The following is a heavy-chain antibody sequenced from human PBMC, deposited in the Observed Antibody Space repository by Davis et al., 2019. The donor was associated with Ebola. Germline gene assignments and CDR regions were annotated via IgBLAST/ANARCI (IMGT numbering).Heavy chain of an antibody. V-gene: IGHV4-31*03. CDR2: IYYSGST. Sequence: PSETLSLTCTVSGGSISSGGYYWSWIRQHPGKGLEWIGYIYYSGSTYYNPSLKSRVTISVDTSKNQFSLKLSSVTAADTAVYYCARVEAHLTFGGVIRGFGWFDPWGQGTLVTVSS. CDR1: GGSISSGGYY. D-gene: IGHD3-16*01. CDR3: ARVEAHLTFGGVIRGFGWFDP. J-gene: IGHJ5*02.